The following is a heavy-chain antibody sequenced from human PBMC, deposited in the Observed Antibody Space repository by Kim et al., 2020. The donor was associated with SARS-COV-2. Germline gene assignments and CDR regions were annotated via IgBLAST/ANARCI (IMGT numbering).Heavy chain of an antibody. J-gene: IGHJ4*02. V-gene: IGHV3-33*06. CDR1: GFTFSSYG. Sequence: GGSLRLSCAASGFTFSSYGMHWVRQAPGKGLEWVAVIWYDGSNKYYVDSVKGRFTISRDNSKNTLYLQMNSLRAEDTAVYYCAKATLGVTPFLTFDYWGQGTLVTVSS. D-gene: IGHD3-9*01. CDR3: AKATLGVTPFLTFDY. CDR2: IWYDGSNK.